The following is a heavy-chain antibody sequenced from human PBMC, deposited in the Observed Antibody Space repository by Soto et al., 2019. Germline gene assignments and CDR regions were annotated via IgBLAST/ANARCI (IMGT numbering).Heavy chain of an antibody. V-gene: IGHV1-2*02. D-gene: IGHD3-22*01. CDR2: INPNSGGT. J-gene: IGHJ4*02. CDR3: ARRKGDYYDSSGYHYYFDY. CDR1: GYTFTGYY. Sequence: ASVKVSCKASGYTFTGYYMHWVRQAPGQGLEWMGWINPNSGGTKSAQKFQGRVTMTRDTSISTAYMELSRLRSDDTAVYYCARRKGDYYDSSGYHYYFDYWGQGTLVAVSS.